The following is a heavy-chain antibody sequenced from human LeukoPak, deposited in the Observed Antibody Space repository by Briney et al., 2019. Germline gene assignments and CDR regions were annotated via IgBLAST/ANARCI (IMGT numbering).Heavy chain of an antibody. J-gene: IGHJ4*02. CDR2: IIPIFGTA. D-gene: IGHD3-22*01. CDR3: ARVQTHDYYDSSGYFYYFDY. Sequence: SVKVSCKASGGTLSSYAISWVRQAPGQGLEWMGGIIPIFGTANYAQKFQGRVTITADESTSTAYMELSSLRSEDTAVYYCARVQTHDYYDSSGYFYYFDYWGQGTLVTVSS. V-gene: IGHV1-69*13. CDR1: GGTLSSYA.